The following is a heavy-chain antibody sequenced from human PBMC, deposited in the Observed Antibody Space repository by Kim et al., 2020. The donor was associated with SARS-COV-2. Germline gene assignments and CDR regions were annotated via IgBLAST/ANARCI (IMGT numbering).Heavy chain of an antibody. J-gene: IGHJ1*01. Sequence: GGSLRLSCAASGFTFSSYAMHWVRQAPGKGLEWVAVISYDGSNKYYADSVKGRFTISRDNSKKTLYLQMNSLRAEDTAVYYCARDEFWDFWSGYLHWGQG. CDR2: ISYDGSNK. D-gene: IGHD3-3*01. CDR3: ARDEFWDFWSGYLH. CDR1: GFTFSSYA. V-gene: IGHV3-30-3*01.